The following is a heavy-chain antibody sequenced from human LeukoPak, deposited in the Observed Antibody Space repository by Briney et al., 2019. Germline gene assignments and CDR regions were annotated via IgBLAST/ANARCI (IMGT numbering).Heavy chain of an antibody. Sequence: GGSLRLSCADSGFTVGHYPMSFVRQAPGKGLEWVSTSGSDDSTYYADSVKGRFTISRDNSKNTLYLQMNNLRAEDTAVYYCAKDLRGRILRYFDYWGRGTLVTVSS. J-gene: IGHJ4*02. V-gene: IGHV3-23*01. CDR2: SGSDDST. CDR3: AKDLRGRILRYFDY. CDR1: GFTVGHYP. D-gene: IGHD3-16*01.